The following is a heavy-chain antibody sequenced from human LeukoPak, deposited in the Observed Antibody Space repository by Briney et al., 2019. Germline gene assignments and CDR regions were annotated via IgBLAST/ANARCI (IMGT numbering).Heavy chain of an antibody. Sequence: GGSLSLSCAVSGLSLRNVWMNRLRQAPGKGLEWVGLIKRETDGGTTDFAAPVKGRFTISRDDSKDTLYLQMNRLTSEDTAVYYCAQGSGFYYDYWGQGTLVTVSS. CDR3: AQGSGFYYDY. D-gene: IGHD3-22*01. CDR1: GLSLRNVW. V-gene: IGHV3-15*07. J-gene: IGHJ4*02. CDR2: IKRETDGGTT.